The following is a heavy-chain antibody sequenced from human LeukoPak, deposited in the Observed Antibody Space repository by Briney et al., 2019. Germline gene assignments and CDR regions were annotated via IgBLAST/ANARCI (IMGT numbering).Heavy chain of an antibody. J-gene: IGHJ4*02. V-gene: IGHV5-51*01. CDR3: ARPLQGIVGATGFDY. CDR1: DYSFATYW. CDR2: IYPSDSDT. D-gene: IGHD1-26*01. Sequence: LGASLKISCQGSDYSFATYWIAWLRQLPGKGLEWMGIIYPSDSDTRYSPSFQGQVTISADKSIKTAYLQWSSLKASDTAMYYCARPLQGIVGATGFDYWGQGTLVTVSS.